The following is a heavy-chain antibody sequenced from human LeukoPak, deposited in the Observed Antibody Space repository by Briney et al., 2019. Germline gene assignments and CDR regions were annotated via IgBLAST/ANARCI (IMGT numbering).Heavy chain of an antibody. CDR3: ARSYGDYYYYGMDV. J-gene: IGHJ6*02. CDR1: GYTFTSYD. CDR2: IIPIFGTA. V-gene: IGHV1-69*13. D-gene: IGHD4-17*01. Sequence: ASVKVSCKASGYTFTSYDISWVRQAPGQGLEWMGGIIPIFGTANYAQKFQGRVTITADESTSTAYMELSSLRSEDTAVYYCARSYGDYYYYGMDVWGQGTTVTVSS.